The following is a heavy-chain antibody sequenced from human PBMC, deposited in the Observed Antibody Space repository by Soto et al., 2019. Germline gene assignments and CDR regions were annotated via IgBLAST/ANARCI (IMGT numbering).Heavy chain of an antibody. Sequence: SETLSLTCTVSGGSISSGDYYWSWIRQPPGKGLEWIGYIYYSGSTYYNPSLKSRVTISVDTSKNQFSLKLSSVTAADTAVYYCARDRFYDYVWRSYRTAPDDAFDIWGQGTMVTVSS. V-gene: IGHV4-30-4*01. CDR3: ARDRFYDYVWRSYRTAPDDAFDI. D-gene: IGHD3-16*02. CDR1: GGSISSGDYY. J-gene: IGHJ3*02. CDR2: IYYSGST.